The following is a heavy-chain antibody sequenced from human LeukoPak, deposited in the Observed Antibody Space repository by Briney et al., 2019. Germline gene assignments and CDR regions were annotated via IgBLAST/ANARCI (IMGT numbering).Heavy chain of an antibody. V-gene: IGHV1-2*02. Sequence: ASVKVSCKASGYTFTGYYMHWVRQAPGQGLEWMGWINPNSGGTNYAQKFQGRVTMTRDTSISTAYMELSRLRFDDTAVYYCARDLDCSGGSCYLSNYYMDVWGKGTTVTVSS. CDR2: INPNSGGT. D-gene: IGHD2-15*01. J-gene: IGHJ6*03. CDR3: ARDLDCSGGSCYLSNYYMDV. CDR1: GYTFTGYY.